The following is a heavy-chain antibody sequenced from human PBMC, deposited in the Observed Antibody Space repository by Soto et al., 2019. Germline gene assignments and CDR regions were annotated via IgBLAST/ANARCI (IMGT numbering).Heavy chain of an antibody. J-gene: IGHJ6*02. Sequence: QVQLVQSGAEVKKPGASVKVSCKASGYTFTSYDINWVRQATGQGLEWMGWMNPNSGNTGYAQKFQGRVTMTRNTSISTAYRELSSLRSEDTAVYYCARGSSSSWYYYYYGMDVWGQGTTVTVSS. CDR1: GYTFTSYD. CDR2: MNPNSGNT. CDR3: ARGSSSSWYYYYYGMDV. V-gene: IGHV1-8*01. D-gene: IGHD6-13*01.